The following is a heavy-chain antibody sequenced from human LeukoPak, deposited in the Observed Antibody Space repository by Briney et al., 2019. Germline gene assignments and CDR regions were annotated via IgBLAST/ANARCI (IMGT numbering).Heavy chain of an antibody. J-gene: IGHJ4*02. CDR2: ISGSGGST. V-gene: IGHV3-23*01. CDR1: GFTFSSYG. Sequence: GGSLRLSCAASGFTFSSYGMSWVRQAPGKGLEWVSAISGSGGSTYYADSVKGRFTISRDNSKNTLYLQMNSLRAEDTAVYYCARDPDYGGNSIDYWGQGTLVTVSS. D-gene: IGHD4-23*01. CDR3: ARDPDYGGNSIDY.